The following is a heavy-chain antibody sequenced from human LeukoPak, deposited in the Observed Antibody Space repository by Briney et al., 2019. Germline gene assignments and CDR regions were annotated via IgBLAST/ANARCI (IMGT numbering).Heavy chain of an antibody. CDR1: GFTFSSYA. CDR2: ISGSGGST. Sequence: GGSLRLSCAASGFTFSSYAMSWVRQAPGKGLEWVSAISGSGGSTYYADSVKGRFTISRDNSKNTLYLQMNSLGAEDTAVYYCAKDLLVLRYFDWLLSGLDYWGQGTLVTVSS. J-gene: IGHJ4*02. V-gene: IGHV3-23*01. CDR3: AKDLLVLRYFDWLLSGLDY. D-gene: IGHD3-9*01.